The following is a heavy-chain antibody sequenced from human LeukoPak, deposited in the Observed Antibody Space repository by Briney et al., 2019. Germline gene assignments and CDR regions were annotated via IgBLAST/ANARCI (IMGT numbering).Heavy chain of an antibody. CDR1: GGSISGYY. CDR3: ASPLAAMVRGVIITGAFDI. J-gene: IGHJ3*02. V-gene: IGHV4-34*01. D-gene: IGHD3-10*01. CDR2: INHSGST. Sequence: SETLSLTCTVSGGSISGYYWSWIRQPPGKGLEWIGEINHSGSTNYNPSLKSRVTISVDTSKNQFSLKLSSVTAADTAVYYCASPLAAMVRGVIITGAFDIWGQGTMVTVSS.